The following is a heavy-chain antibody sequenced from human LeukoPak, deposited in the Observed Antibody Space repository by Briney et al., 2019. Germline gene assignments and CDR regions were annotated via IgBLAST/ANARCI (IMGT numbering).Heavy chain of an antibody. CDR3: ARDHGYCSSTSCYEYWFDP. CDR1: GGSISRYY. CDR2: IYYSGST. Sequence: SETLSLTCTVSGGSISRYYWSWIRQPPGKGLEWIGYIYYSGSTNYDPSLKSRVTISVDTSKNQFSLKLSSVTAADTAVYYCARDHGYCSSTSCYEYWFDPWGQGTPVTVSS. J-gene: IGHJ5*02. D-gene: IGHD2-2*01. V-gene: IGHV4-59*01.